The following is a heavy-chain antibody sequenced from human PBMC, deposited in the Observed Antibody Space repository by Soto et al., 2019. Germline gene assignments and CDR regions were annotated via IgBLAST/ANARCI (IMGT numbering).Heavy chain of an antibody. CDR1: GFTLSSYA. V-gene: IGHV3-30-3*01. CDR2: ISYDGSNK. Sequence: PGGSLRLSCAASGFTLSSYAMHWVRQAPGKGLEWVAVISYDGSNKYYADSVKGRFTISRDNSKNTLYLQMNSLRAEDTAVYYCARGYYDILAGYPPLLDYWGQGTLVTVSS. D-gene: IGHD3-9*01. CDR3: ARGYYDILAGYPPLLDY. J-gene: IGHJ4*02.